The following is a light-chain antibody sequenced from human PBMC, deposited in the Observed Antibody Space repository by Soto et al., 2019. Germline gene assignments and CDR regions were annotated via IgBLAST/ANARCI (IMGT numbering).Light chain of an antibody. Sequence: EIVMTQSPATLSVSPGERATLSCRASQSVSSNLAWFQQKPGQAPRLLIYAASTRATRLPARFSGSASGPDFTPTISRLDPQDSAMYYCQQYVISVTFGQGTRVDIK. V-gene: IGKV3-15*01. CDR2: AAS. J-gene: IGKJ5*01. CDR3: QQYVISVT. CDR1: QSVSSN.